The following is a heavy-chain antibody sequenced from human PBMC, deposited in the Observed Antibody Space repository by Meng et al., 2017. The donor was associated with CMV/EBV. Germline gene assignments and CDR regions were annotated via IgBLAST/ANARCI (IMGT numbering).Heavy chain of an antibody. V-gene: IGHV4-59*12. Sequence: SETLSLTCTVSGGSISSYYWSWIRQPPGKGLEWIGYIYYSGSTNYNPSLKSRVTISVDTSKNQFSLKLSSVTAADTAVYYCARGRPWFDPWGQGTLVTVSS. CDR3: ARGRPWFDP. CDR2: IYYSGST. CDR1: GGSISSYY. J-gene: IGHJ5*02.